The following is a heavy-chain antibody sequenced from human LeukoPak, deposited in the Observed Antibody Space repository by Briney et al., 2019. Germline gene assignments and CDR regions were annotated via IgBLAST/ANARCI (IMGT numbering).Heavy chain of an antibody. Sequence: ASVKVSCKVSGYTLTELSMHWVRQAPGKGLEWMGGFDPEDGETIYAQKFQGRVTMTEDTSTDTAYMELSSLRSEDTAVYYCARRPVPVGATIGYYYMDVWGKGTTVTVSS. V-gene: IGHV1-24*01. D-gene: IGHD1-26*01. CDR1: GYTLTELS. CDR3: ARRPVPVGATIGYYYMDV. J-gene: IGHJ6*03. CDR2: FDPEDGET.